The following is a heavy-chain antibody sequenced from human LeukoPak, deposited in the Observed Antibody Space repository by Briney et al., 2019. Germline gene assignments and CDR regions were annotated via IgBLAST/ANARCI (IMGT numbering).Heavy chain of an antibody. Sequence: ASVKVSCKVSGYTLTELSMHWVRQAPGKGLEWMGGFDPEDGETIYAQKFQGRVTMTEDTSTDTAYMELSSLRSEDTAVYYCATSTPRMIRQDAFDIWGQGTMVTVSP. CDR1: GYTLTELS. V-gene: IGHV1-24*01. CDR3: ATSTPRMIRQDAFDI. D-gene: IGHD3-16*01. J-gene: IGHJ3*02. CDR2: FDPEDGET.